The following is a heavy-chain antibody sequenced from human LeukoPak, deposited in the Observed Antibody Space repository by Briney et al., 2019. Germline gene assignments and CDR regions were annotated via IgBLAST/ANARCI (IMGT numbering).Heavy chain of an antibody. J-gene: IGHJ5*02. CDR3: TTYYYDSSGYYSFWFDP. CDR2: INPNSGGT. V-gene: IGHV1-2*02. Sequence: ASVKVSCKASGYTFTGYYMHWVRQAPGQGLEWMGWINPNSGGTNYAQKFQGRVTMTRDTSISTAYMELSRLRSDDTAVYYCTTYYYDSSGYYSFWFDPWGQGTLVTVSS. D-gene: IGHD3-22*01. CDR1: GYTFTGYY.